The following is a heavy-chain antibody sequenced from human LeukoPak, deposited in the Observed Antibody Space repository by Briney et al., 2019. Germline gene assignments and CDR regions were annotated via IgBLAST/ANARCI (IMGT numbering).Heavy chain of an antibody. CDR2: VFQSGST. CDR1: GYSISTGYY. V-gene: IGHV4-38-2*02. CDR3: ARDG. J-gene: IGHJ4*02. Sequence: SETLSLTCTVSGYSISTGYYWGWIRQTPGKGLEWIASVFQSGSTYYNPSLESRVSMSVDMSKNQFSLKLKSVTAADTAVYYCARDGWGQGTLVTVSS.